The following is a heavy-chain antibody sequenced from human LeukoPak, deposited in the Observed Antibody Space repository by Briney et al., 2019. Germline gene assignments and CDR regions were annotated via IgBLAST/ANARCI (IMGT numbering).Heavy chain of an antibody. J-gene: IGHJ4*02. CDR3: ARAADVRGPSRHFAY. D-gene: IGHD2-15*01. CDR1: QYPFSGYY. V-gene: IGHV1-2*02. CDR2: SNPNTGAT. Sequence: ASVKVSCKASQYPFSGYYVHWVRQAPGQGLEWMGWSNPNTGATNYAQKFEGRVTMTRDTSISTAYMELSGLRSDDTAVYYCARAADVRGPSRHFAYWGQGTLVTVSS.